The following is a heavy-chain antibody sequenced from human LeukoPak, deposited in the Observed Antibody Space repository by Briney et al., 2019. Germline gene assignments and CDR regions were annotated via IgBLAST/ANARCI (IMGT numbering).Heavy chain of an antibody. V-gene: IGHV1-69*04. J-gene: IGHJ5*02. Sequence: SVKVSCKASGGTFSSYAISWVRQAPGQGLEWMGRIIPILGIANYAQKFQGRVTITADKSTSTAYMELSSLRSEDTAVYYCARPGLYYDILTAWGQGTLVTVSS. D-gene: IGHD3-9*01. CDR2: IIPILGIA. CDR3: ARPGLYYDILTA. CDR1: GGTFSSYA.